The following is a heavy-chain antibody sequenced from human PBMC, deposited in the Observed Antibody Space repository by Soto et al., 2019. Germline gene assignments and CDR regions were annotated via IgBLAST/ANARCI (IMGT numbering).Heavy chain of an antibody. D-gene: IGHD2-2*01. CDR3: AINAERNAQKVDF. CDR1: GGIFKNFD. CDR2: IIPLFNAT. J-gene: IGHJ4*02. Sequence: QVQLVQSGSEVKRPGSSVKVSCKTSGGIFKNFDIGWVRQSPGQGLEWMGEIIPLFNATNYAQKFRGRVTVIADESTRIADMELTRLTYDDTSVYFCAINAERNAQKVDFLGQATLVTVSS. V-gene: IGHV1-69*01.